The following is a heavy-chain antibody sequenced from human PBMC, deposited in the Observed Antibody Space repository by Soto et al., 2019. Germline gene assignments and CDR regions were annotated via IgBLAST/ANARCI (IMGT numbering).Heavy chain of an antibody. CDR2: INSDGSVS. CDR1: GFTFSNYW. V-gene: IGHV3-74*02. J-gene: IGHJ6*03. CDR3: ARGDCVGGTCYSFAVSFFYYMDV. Sequence: EVQLVESGGGLVQPGGSLRLSCAASGFTFSNYWMYWVRQAPGKGLEWVSRINSDGSVSSYADSVRGRLTISRDNVKNNSYLHMDSLKAEDTAVYVWARGDCVGGTCYSFAVSFFYYMDVWGKGTTVTVFS. D-gene: IGHD2-15*01.